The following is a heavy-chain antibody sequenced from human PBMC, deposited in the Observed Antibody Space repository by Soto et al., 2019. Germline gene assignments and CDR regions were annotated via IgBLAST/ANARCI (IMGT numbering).Heavy chain of an antibody. CDR3: GRDLRISPQNVVDP. D-gene: IGHD3-16*01. V-gene: IGHV1-69*13. CDR1: SWTFISYA. Sequence: SEQVCFRASSWTFISYAIRWVRQAPGQGLEWMGGIIPIFGTANYAQKFQGRVTITADESTSTAYMELSSLRSEDTAVYYCGRDLRISPQNVVDPWGQGTLVTVSS. J-gene: IGHJ5*02. CDR2: IIPIFGTA.